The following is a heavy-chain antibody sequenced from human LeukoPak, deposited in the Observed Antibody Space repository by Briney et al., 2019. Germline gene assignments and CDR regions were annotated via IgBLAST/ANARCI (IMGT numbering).Heavy chain of an antibody. V-gene: IGHV5-10-1*01. J-gene: IGHJ4*02. CDR2: IDPSDSYT. Sequence: GESLRISCKGSGYSFTSYWISWVRQMPGKGLEWMGRIDPSDSYTNYSPSFQGHVTISADKSISTACLQWSSLKASDTAMYYCARRPNDLYDYGDYLLTDWGQGTLVTVSS. CDR1: GYSFTSYW. CDR3: ARRPNDLYDYGDYLLTD. D-gene: IGHD4-17*01.